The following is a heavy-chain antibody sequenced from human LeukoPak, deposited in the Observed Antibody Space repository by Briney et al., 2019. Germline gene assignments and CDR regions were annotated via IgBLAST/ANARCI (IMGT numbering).Heavy chain of an antibody. D-gene: IGHD5-12*01. CDR1: GSSFTSYW. Sequence: GASLKISCKGSGSSFTSYWIGWVRQLPGKGLEWMGIIYPGDSDTRYSPSFQGQVTISADKSISTAYLQWSSLKASDTAMYYCARRGGYDFLADAFDIWGQGTMVTVSS. J-gene: IGHJ3*02. CDR3: ARRGGYDFLADAFDI. V-gene: IGHV5-51*01. CDR2: IYPGDSDT.